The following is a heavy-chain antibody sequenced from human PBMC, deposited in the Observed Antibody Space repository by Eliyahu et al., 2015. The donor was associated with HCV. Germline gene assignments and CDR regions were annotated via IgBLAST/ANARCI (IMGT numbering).Heavy chain of an antibody. Sequence: QLQLQESGPGLVKPSETLSLTCTVXGGSISSSSYYWGWIRQPPGKGLEWIGSIYYSGGTYYNPSLKSRVTISVDTSKNQFXLKLSSVTAADTAVYYCARENTASFDYWGQGTLVTVSS. CDR1: GGSISSSSYY. V-gene: IGHV4-39*02. CDR2: IYYSGGT. J-gene: IGHJ4*02. D-gene: IGHD5-18*01. CDR3: ARENTASFDY.